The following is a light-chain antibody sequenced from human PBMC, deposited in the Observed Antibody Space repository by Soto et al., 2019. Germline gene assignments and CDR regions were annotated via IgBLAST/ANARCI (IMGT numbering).Light chain of an antibody. CDR1: QSISRS. CDR2: DAS. V-gene: IGKV3-15*01. CDR3: HHYNSWTPGT. J-gene: IGKJ2*01. Sequence: EIVLTHSPSILSVSPGERATLSCRASQSISRSLAWYQEKRCKAPTLLISDASTRATGIPARFSGSGSGTEFTLTISSLQSEDFALYYCHHYNSWTPGTLGQGTKVDIK.